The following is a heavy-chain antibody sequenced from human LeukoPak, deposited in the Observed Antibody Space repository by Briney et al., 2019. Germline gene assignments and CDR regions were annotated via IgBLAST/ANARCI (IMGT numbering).Heavy chain of an antibody. CDR2: ISGSGGST. Sequence: PGGSLRLSCAASGFTFSSYAMSWVRQAPGKGLEWVSAISGSGGSTYYADSVKGRFTISRDNSKNTLYLQMNSLRAEDTAVYYCAKDQNKDQLPPEYNWFDPWGQGTLVTVSS. D-gene: IGHD2-2*01. J-gene: IGHJ5*02. CDR1: GFTFSSYA. V-gene: IGHV3-23*01. CDR3: AKDQNKDQLPPEYNWFDP.